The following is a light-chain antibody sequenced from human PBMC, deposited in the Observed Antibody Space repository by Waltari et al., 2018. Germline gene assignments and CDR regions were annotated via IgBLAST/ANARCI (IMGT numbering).Light chain of an antibody. Sequence: DIQMTQSPSSLSASVGDRFTITCRASQGISTWLAWYQQKPGNAPKLLIYSASTLQTGVPSRFSGSGSGTDFSLTIDSLQPEDFATYYCQQGNSFPPTFGQGTKVEIK. J-gene: IGKJ1*01. CDR2: SAS. CDR3: QQGNSFPPT. V-gene: IGKV1-12*01. CDR1: QGISTW.